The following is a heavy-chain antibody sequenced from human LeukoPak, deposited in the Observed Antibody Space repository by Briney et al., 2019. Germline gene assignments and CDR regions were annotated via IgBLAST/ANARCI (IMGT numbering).Heavy chain of an antibody. CDR1: GGSISSGSYY. J-gene: IGHJ5*02. CDR3: ARDLQLERRGWFDP. CDR2: IYTSGST. Sequence: SETLSLTCTVSGGSISSGSYYWSWIRQPAGKGLEWIGRIYTSGSTNYNPSLKSRVTISVDTSKNQFSLKLSSVTAADTAVYYCARDLQLERRGWFDPWGQGTLVTVSS. D-gene: IGHD1-1*01. V-gene: IGHV4-61*02.